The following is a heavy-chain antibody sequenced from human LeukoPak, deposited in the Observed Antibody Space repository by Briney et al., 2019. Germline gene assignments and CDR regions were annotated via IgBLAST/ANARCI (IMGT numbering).Heavy chain of an antibody. V-gene: IGHV3-48*04. CDR3: ARGAFGVYAFDI. Sequence: PGGSLRLSCATSGFTFTDYGMNWVRQAPGKGLEWVSFVSGRTGVVHYADSVKGRFTISRDNAKNTLYVQMNSLRAEDTAVYYCARGAFGVYAFDIWGQGTMVTVSS. D-gene: IGHD3-3*01. CDR2: VSGRTGVV. CDR1: GFTFTDYG. J-gene: IGHJ3*02.